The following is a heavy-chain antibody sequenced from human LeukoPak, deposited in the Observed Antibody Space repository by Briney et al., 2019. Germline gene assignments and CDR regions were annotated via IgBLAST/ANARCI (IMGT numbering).Heavy chain of an antibody. CDR2: INPNSGGT. D-gene: IGHD2-15*01. V-gene: IGHV1-2*06. CDR3: ASAMVVASIDAFDI. Sequence: GASVKVSCKASGYTFTGYYMHWVRQAPGQGLEWMGRINPNSGGTNYAQKFQGRVTMTRDTSISTAYMELSRLRSDVTAVYYCASAMVVASIDAFDIWGQGTMVTVSS. CDR1: GYTFTGYY. J-gene: IGHJ3*02.